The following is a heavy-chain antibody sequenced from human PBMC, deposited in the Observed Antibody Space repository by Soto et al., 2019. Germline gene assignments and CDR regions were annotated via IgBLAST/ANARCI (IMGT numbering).Heavy chain of an antibody. V-gene: IGHV4-31*01. CDR1: GGSISSGGYY. CDR2: IYYRGTT. CDR3: AASCVACGGFNYYGMDV. Sequence: SETLSLTCTFSGGSISSGGYYWYWIRQHPGKGLEWIGYIYYRGTTYYKPSLKRQVTISVDTSKNQISMKLSSVTAAYTAVYYCAASCVACGGFNYYGMDVWGQGTTVT. D-gene: IGHD2-21*01. J-gene: IGHJ6*02.